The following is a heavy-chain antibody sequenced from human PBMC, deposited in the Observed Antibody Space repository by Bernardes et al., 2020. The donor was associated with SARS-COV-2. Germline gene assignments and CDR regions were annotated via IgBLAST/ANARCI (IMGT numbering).Heavy chain of an antibody. J-gene: IGHJ5*02. Sequence: ASVKVSCKASGYTFTGYYMHWVRQAPGQGPEYMGWITPNSGGTNYAQKFQGRVTMTRDTSISTAYMELSRLRSDDTAVYYCARGPHSGYTSGWGWFDPWGQGTLVTVSS. CDR3: ARGPHSGYTSGWGWFDP. V-gene: IGHV1-2*02. CDR2: ITPNSGGT. D-gene: IGHD5-18*01. CDR1: GYTFTGYY.